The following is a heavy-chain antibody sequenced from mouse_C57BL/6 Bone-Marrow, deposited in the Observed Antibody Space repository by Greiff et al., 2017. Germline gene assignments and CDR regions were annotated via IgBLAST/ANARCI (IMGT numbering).Heavy chain of an antibody. Sequence: VQLQQSGAELVKPGASVKLSCTASGFNIKDYYIHWVKQRTEKGLEWIGRIDPEDGETKYAPKFQDKATITADTSSTTAYLQLISLTSEDTSVYYCTRSLIYYGTNYWGQGTTLTVSS. CDR3: TRSLIYYGTNY. V-gene: IGHV14-2*01. CDR2: IDPEDGET. J-gene: IGHJ2*01. D-gene: IGHD1-1*01. CDR1: GFNIKDYY.